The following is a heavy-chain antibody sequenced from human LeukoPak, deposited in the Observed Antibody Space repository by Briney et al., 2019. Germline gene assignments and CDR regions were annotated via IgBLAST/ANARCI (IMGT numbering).Heavy chain of an antibody. CDR2: IKFDGSST. CDR3: ARTDWFDP. Sequence: PGGSLRLSCATSGFTFSSYWMHWVRQAPGKGLVWVSRIKFDGSSTSYADSVKGRFTISRDNAKNTLYLQMNSLRAEDTAVYYCARTDWFDPWGQGTLVTVS. J-gene: IGHJ5*02. CDR1: GFTFSSYW. V-gene: IGHV3-74*01.